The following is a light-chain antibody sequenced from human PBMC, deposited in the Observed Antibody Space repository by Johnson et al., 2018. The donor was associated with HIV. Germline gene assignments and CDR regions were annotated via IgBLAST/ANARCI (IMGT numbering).Light chain of an antibody. J-gene: IGLJ1*01. CDR2: ENN. Sequence: QSVLTQPPSVSAAPGQKVTISCSGSSSNIGNNYVSWYQQLPGTAPKLLIYENNKRPSGIPDRFYGSKSGTSATLAFTGLQTGDEADYYCGTWDSSLYAYVFGTGTKVTAL. CDR3: GTWDSSLYAYV. CDR1: SSNIGNNY. V-gene: IGLV1-51*02.